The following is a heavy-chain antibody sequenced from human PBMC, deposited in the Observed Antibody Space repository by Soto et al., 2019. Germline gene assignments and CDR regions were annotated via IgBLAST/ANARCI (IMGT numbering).Heavy chain of an antibody. V-gene: IGHV1-8*02. D-gene: IGHD2-2*01. CDR1: GYTFTSYG. J-gene: IGHJ5*02. CDR3: ARALKRKGYCSSTSCHRNWFDP. Sequence: ASVKVSCKASGYTFTSYGINWVRQATGQGLEWMGWMNPNSGNTGYAQKFQGRVTMTRNTSISTAYMELSSLRSEDTAVYYCARALKRKGYCSSTSCHRNWFDPWGQGTLVTVSS. CDR2: MNPNSGNT.